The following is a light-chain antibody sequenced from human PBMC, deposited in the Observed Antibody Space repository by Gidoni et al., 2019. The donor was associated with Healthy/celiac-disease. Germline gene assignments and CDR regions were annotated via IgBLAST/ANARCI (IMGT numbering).Light chain of an antibody. J-gene: IGKJ3*01. CDR2: LGS. Sequence: DIVMTQSPLSLPVTPGEPASISCRSSQSLLHSNGYNYLDWYLQKPGQSPQLLIYLGSNRASGVPERFSGSGSGTDFTLKISRVEAEDVGVYYCMQALQTLRFGPGTKVDIK. CDR3: MQALQTLR. CDR1: QSLLHSNGYNY. V-gene: IGKV2-28*01.